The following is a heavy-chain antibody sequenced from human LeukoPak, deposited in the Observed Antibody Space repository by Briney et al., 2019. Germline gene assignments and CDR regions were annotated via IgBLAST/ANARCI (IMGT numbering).Heavy chain of an antibody. Sequence: GGSLRLSCAASGFTFDDYAMHWVRQAPGKGLEWVSGISWNSGSIGYADSVKGRFTISRDNAKNSLYLQMNSLRAEDTALYYCAKDLGSLLDGMDVWGQGTTVTVSS. CDR1: GFTFDDYA. CDR3: AKDLGSLLDGMDV. D-gene: IGHD1-26*01. CDR2: ISWNSGSI. J-gene: IGHJ6*02. V-gene: IGHV3-9*01.